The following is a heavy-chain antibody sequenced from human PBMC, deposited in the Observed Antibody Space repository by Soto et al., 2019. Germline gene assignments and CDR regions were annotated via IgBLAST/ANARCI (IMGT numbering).Heavy chain of an antibody. Sequence: QVQLVESGGGLVKPGGSLRLSCAASGFTFSDYYMSWIRQAPGKGLEWVSYISSSGSTIYYADSVKGRFTISRDNAKNSLYLQMNSLRAEDTAVYYCARTLPTVGQPGYYYYYYGMDVWGQGTTVTVSS. CDR3: ARTLPTVGQPGYYYYYYGMDV. CDR2: ISSSGSTI. D-gene: IGHD3-16*01. J-gene: IGHJ6*02. V-gene: IGHV3-11*01. CDR1: GFTFSDYY.